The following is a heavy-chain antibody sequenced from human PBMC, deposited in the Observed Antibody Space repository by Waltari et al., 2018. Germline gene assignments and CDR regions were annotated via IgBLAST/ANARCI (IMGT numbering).Heavy chain of an antibody. Sequence: QVQLVQSGPEVKKAGSSVKVSCKSSGGSFSSYTIHWVRQAPGQGLEWLGRISPVLGATKYTQNLPCIISITADTSTNTAYMELTSLTSEDTAMFYCAREALMGNYAFEIWGQGTMVSVSS. CDR3: AREALMGNYAFEI. CDR1: GGSFSSYT. CDR2: ISPVLGAT. J-gene: IGHJ3*02. D-gene: IGHD7-27*01. V-gene: IGHV1-69*08.